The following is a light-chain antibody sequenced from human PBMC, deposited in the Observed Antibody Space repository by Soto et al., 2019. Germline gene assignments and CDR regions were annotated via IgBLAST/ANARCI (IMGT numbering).Light chain of an antibody. J-gene: IGKJ4*01. CDR1: QSISDW. CDR2: KAS. V-gene: IGKV1-5*03. Sequence: DIQMTQSPSTLSASVGDRVTITCRASQSISDWLAWYQQKPGKAPKLLIYKASSLESGVPSRFSGSGSGAEFTLTIRSLQPDDFETYYCQEYNFYSTFGGGTKVEIK. CDR3: QEYNFYST.